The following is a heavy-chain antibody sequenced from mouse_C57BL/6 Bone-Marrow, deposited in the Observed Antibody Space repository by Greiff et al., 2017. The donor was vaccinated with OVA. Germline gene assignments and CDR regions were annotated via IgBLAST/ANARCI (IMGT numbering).Heavy chain of an antibody. CDR3: ARGRIGVRHGGYYFDY. CDR1: GYTFTDYN. CDR2: INPNNGGT. J-gene: IGHJ2*01. Sequence: EVQLQQSGPELVKPGASVKMSCKASGYTFTDYNMHWVKQSHGKSLEWIGYINPNNGGTSYNQKFKGKATLTVNKSSSTAYMELRSLTSEDSAVYYGARGRIGVRHGGYYFDYWGQGTTLTVSS. D-gene: IGHD2-14*01. V-gene: IGHV1-22*01.